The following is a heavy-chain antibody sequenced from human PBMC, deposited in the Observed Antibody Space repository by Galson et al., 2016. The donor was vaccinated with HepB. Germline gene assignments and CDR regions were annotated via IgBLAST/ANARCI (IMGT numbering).Heavy chain of an antibody. CDR2: IFYTGTA. Sequence: LSLTCSVSGGSISSAGYYWTWIRQLPGKGLEWIGHIFYTGTAYYNPSLESRVSISVDTSNNQFSLNLTSVNAADTAVYFCARDCSSTSRYDYYFYMDVWGRGTTVTVSS. CDR1: GGSISSAGYY. V-gene: IGHV4-31*03. J-gene: IGHJ6*03. CDR3: ARDCSSTSRYDYYFYMDV. D-gene: IGHD2-2*01.